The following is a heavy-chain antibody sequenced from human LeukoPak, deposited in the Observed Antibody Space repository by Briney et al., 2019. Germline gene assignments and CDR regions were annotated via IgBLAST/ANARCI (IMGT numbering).Heavy chain of an antibody. CDR3: ARDGPHYYYDSSGYRADI. D-gene: IGHD3-22*01. CDR1: GYTFTSYA. CDR2: INTNTGNP. J-gene: IGHJ3*02. Sequence: ASVKVSCKASGYTFTSYAMNWVRQAPGQGLEWMGWINTNTGNPTYAQGFTGRFVFSLDTSVSTAYLQISSLKAEDTAVYYCARDGPHYYYDSSGYRADIWGQGTMVTVSS. V-gene: IGHV7-4-1*02.